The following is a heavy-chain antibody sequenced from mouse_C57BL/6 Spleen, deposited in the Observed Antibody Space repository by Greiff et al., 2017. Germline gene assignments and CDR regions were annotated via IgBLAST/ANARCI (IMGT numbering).Heavy chain of an antibody. CDR2: IWSGGST. CDR3: ARNKFYYLDD. Sequence: QVQLQQSGPGLVQPSQSLSITCTVSGFSLTSSGVHWVRQSPGKGLAWLGVIWSGGSTDYTAAFISRLSLSKDNSKSQVFFKMNSRQADDTAIYYCARNKFYYLDDWGQGTTLTVSS. V-gene: IGHV2-2*01. CDR1: GFSLTSSG. J-gene: IGHJ2*01.